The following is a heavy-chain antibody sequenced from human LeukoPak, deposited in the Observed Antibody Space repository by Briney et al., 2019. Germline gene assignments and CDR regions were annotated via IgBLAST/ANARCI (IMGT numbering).Heavy chain of an antibody. CDR2: IRYDGSNK. V-gene: IGHV3-30*02. CDR3: AKSPSYCSSTSCYADPFQY. J-gene: IGHJ1*01. D-gene: IGHD2-2*01. Sequence: GGSLRLSCAASGFTFSSYGMHWVRQAPGKGLEWVAFIRYDGSNKYYADSVKGRFTISRDNSKNTLYLQMNSLRAEDTAVYYCAKSPSYCSSTSCYADPFQYWGQGTLVTVSS. CDR1: GFTFSSYG.